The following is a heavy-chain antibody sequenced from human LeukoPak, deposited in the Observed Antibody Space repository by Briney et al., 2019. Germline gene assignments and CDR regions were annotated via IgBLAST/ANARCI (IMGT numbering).Heavy chain of an antibody. D-gene: IGHD6-6*01. J-gene: IGHJ4*02. V-gene: IGHV3-48*03. CDR2: ISSSGSTI. CDR1: GFTFSSYE. Sequence: GGSLRLSCAASGFTFSSYEMNWVRQAPGKGLEWVSYISSSGSTIYYADSVKGRFTISRDNAKNSLYLQMNSLRAEDTAVYYCARVLIVIAAPPGAFDYWGQGTLVTVSS. CDR3: ARVLIVIAAPPGAFDY.